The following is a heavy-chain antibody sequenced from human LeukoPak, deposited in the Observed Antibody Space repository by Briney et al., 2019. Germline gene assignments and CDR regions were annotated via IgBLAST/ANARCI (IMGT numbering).Heavy chain of an antibody. Sequence: ASVKVSCKASGGTFSSYAISWVRQAPGQGLEWMGGIIPIFGTANYAQEFQDRVTITRDTSASTAYMELSSLRSEDMAVYYCARARYETRIWPKSRYDYYHYMDVWGKGITVTVSS. D-gene: IGHD3-3*01. J-gene: IGHJ6*03. V-gene: IGHV1-69*05. CDR2: IIPIFGTA. CDR1: GGTFSSYA. CDR3: ARARYETRIWPKSRYDYYHYMDV.